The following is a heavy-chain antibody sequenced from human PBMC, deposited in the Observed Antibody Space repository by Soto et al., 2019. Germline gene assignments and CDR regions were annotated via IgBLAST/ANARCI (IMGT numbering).Heavy chain of an antibody. J-gene: IGHJ6*02. CDR2: IGTAGDT. D-gene: IGHD3-3*01. V-gene: IGHV3-13*01. CDR3: ARDIRNTIFGGGMDV. Sequence: GSLRLSCAASGFTFSSYDMHWVRQATGKGLEWVSAIGTAGDTYYPGSVKGRFTISRENAKNSLYLQMNSLRAEDTAVYYCARDIRNTIFGGGMDVWGQGTTVTVSS. CDR1: GFTFSSYD.